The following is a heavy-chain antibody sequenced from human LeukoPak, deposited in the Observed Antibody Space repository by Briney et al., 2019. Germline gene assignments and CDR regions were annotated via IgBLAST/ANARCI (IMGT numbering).Heavy chain of an antibody. D-gene: IGHD4-17*01. V-gene: IGHV3-23*01. Sequence: GGSLRLSCAASGFTFSSYAMSWVRQAPGKGLEWVSGISDSGGSTYYADSVKGRVTISRDNSKNTLYLQMNSLRAEDTAVYYCARESTIDYGDSGWFDPWGQGTLVTVSS. J-gene: IGHJ5*02. CDR1: GFTFSSYA. CDR2: ISDSGGST. CDR3: ARESTIDYGDSGWFDP.